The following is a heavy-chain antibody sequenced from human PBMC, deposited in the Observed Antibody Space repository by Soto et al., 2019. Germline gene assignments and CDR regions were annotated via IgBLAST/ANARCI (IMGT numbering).Heavy chain of an antibody. V-gene: IGHV3-23*01. Sequence: VQLLESGGGLVQPGGSLRLSCADSGFTFSSYAMTCVRQAPGKGLEWVSAISGSGGSTYYADSVKGRVSISRDNSKSTLYLEMSSLRADATAVYYCAKELCYIDWSPGPFDPWGKGTLVTVSS. D-gene: IGHD3-9*01. CDR1: GFTFSSYA. CDR3: AKELCYIDWSPGPFDP. J-gene: IGHJ5*02. CDR2: ISGSGGST.